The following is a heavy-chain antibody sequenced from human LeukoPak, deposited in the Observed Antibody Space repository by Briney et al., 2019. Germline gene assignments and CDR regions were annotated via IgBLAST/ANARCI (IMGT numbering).Heavy chain of an antibody. Sequence: ASVKVSCKASGHTFTGYYMHWVRQAPGQGLEWMGWINPNSGGTNYAQKFQGRVTMTRDTSISTAYMELSRLRSDDTAVYYCARLGGSYYYYYYYMDVWGKGTTVTVSS. J-gene: IGHJ6*03. D-gene: IGHD1-26*01. CDR1: GHTFTGYY. V-gene: IGHV1-2*02. CDR2: INPNSGGT. CDR3: ARLGGSYYYYYYYMDV.